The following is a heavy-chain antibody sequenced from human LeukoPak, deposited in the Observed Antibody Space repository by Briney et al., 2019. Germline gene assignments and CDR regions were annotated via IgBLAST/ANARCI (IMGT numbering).Heavy chain of an antibody. Sequence: PSETLSLTSTVSGGSISSSSYYWGWIRQPPGKGLEWIGSIYYSGSTYYNPSLKSRVTISVDTSKNQFSLKLSSVTAADTAVYYCARRGTATTAGYFDYWGQGTLVTVSS. J-gene: IGHJ4*02. V-gene: IGHV4-39*01. CDR2: IYYSGST. D-gene: IGHD4-17*01. CDR3: ARRGTATTAGYFDY. CDR1: GGSISSSSYY.